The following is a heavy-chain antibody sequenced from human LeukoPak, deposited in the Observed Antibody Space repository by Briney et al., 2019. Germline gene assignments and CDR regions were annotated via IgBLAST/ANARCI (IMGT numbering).Heavy chain of an antibody. CDR3: ARDSNDYGDYVGYYFDY. D-gene: IGHD4-17*01. J-gene: IGHJ4*02. CDR2: IYYSGST. V-gene: IGHV4-59*01. CDR1: GGSISSYY. Sequence: SETLSLTCTVSGGSISSYYWSWIRQPPGNGLEWIGYIYYSGSTNYNPSLKSRVTISVDTSKNQFSLKLSSVTAADTAVYYCARDSNDYGDYVGYYFDYWGQGTLVTVSS.